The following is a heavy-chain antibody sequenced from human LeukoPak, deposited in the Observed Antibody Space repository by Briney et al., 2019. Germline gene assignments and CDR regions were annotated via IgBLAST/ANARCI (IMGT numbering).Heavy chain of an antibody. Sequence: QPGGSLRLSCAASGFTFRSYAMSWVRQAPGKGLEWVSAISGSGGSTYYADSVKGRFTISRDNSKNTLYLQMNSLRAEDTAVYYCAKNLVPPLGIAAAGHYSFDYWGQGTLVTVSS. CDR1: GFTFRSYA. D-gene: IGHD6-13*01. V-gene: IGHV3-23*01. CDR2: ISGSGGST. J-gene: IGHJ4*02. CDR3: AKNLVPPLGIAAAGHYSFDY.